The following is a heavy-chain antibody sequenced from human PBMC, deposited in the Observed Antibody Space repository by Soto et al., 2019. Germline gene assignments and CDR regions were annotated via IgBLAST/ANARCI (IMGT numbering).Heavy chain of an antibody. CDR3: ARDPQYYYDSSGSLFDY. CDR1: GYTFTSYY. J-gene: IGHJ4*02. CDR2: INPSGGST. V-gene: IGHV1-46*01. Sequence: ASVKVSCKASGYTFTSYYMHWVRQAPGQGLECMGIINPSGGSTSYAQKFQGRVTMTRDTSTSTVYMELSSLRSEDTAVYYCARDPQYYYDSSGSLFDYWGQGTLVTVSS. D-gene: IGHD3-22*01.